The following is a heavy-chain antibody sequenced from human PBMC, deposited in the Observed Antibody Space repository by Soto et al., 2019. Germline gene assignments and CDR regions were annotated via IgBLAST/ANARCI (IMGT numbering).Heavy chain of an antibody. Sequence: ASVKVSCKASGGTFSSYTISWVRQAPGQGLEWMGRIIPILGIANYAQKFQGRVTITADKSTSTAYMELSSLRSEDTAVYYCARGVFGDRPNWFDPWGQGTLVTVSS. J-gene: IGHJ5*02. V-gene: IGHV1-69*02. CDR1: GGTFSSYT. D-gene: IGHD3-10*01. CDR3: ARGVFGDRPNWFDP. CDR2: IIPILGIA.